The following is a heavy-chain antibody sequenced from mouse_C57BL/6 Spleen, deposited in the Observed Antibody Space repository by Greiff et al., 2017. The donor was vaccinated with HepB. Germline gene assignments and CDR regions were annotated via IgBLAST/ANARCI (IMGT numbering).Heavy chain of an antibody. Sequence: QVQLQQSGAELARPGASVKLSCKASGYTFTSYGISWVKQRTGQGLEWIGEIYPRSGNTYYNEKFKGKATLTAEKSSSTAYMELRSLTSEDSAVYFCARSGGSSGPFAYWGQGTLVTVSA. V-gene: IGHV1-81*01. CDR2: IYPRSGNT. J-gene: IGHJ3*01. CDR1: GYTFTSYG. D-gene: IGHD3-2*02. CDR3: ARSGGSSGPFAY.